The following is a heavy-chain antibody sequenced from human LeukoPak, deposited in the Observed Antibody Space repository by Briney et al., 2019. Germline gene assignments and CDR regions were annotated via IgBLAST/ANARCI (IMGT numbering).Heavy chain of an antibody. CDR3: ARDSSGFGSLPGY. CDR2: INHSGST. D-gene: IGHD3-22*01. J-gene: IGHJ4*02. Sequence: SETLSLTCAVYGGSFSGYYWSWIRQPPGKGLEWIGEINHSGSTNYNPSLKSRVTISVDTSKNQFSLKLSSVTAADTAVYYCARDSSGFGSLPGYWGQGTLVTVSS. CDR1: GGSFSGYY. V-gene: IGHV4-34*01.